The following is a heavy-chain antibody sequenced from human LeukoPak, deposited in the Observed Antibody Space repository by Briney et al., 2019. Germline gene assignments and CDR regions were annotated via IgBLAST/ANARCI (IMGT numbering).Heavy chain of an antibody. CDR2: ISSSSSYI. J-gene: IGHJ5*02. D-gene: IGHD3-10*01. CDR3: AGVMVRGVMRWFDP. CDR1: GFTFSSYS. Sequence: GGSLRLSCAASGFTFSSYSMNWVRQAPGKGLEWVSSISSSSSYIYYADSVKGRFTISRDNSKNTLYLQMNSLRAEDTAVYYCAGVMVRGVMRWFDPWGQGTLVTVSS. V-gene: IGHV3-21*01.